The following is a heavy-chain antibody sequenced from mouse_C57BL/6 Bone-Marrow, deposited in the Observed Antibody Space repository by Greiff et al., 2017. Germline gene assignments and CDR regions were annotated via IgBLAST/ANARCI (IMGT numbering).Heavy chain of an antibody. CDR3: ARNPFITTVVAHYYAMDY. D-gene: IGHD1-1*01. CDR1: GFTFSDYG. J-gene: IGHJ4*01. CDR2: ISSGSSTI. V-gene: IGHV5-17*01. Sequence: EVKVEESGGGLVKPGGSLKLSCAASGFTFSDYGMHWVRQAPEKGLEWVAYISSGSSTIYYADTVKGRFTISRDNAKNTLFLQMTSLRSEDTAMYYCARNPFITTVVAHYYAMDYWGQGTSVTVSS.